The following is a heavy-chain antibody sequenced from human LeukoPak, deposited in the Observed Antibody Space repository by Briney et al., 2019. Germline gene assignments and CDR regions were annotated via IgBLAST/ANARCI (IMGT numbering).Heavy chain of an antibody. Sequence: PGGSLRLSCAASGFTFSTYAMTWVRQAPGKGLEWVSTISFSSGSTYYAGSVKGRFTISRDNSKNTLYLQMNSLRAEDTAVYYCAKTKGSTRLAPFDFWGQGTLVTVSS. J-gene: IGHJ4*02. CDR2: ISFSSGST. V-gene: IGHV3-23*01. CDR3: AKTKGSTRLAPFDF. CDR1: GFTFSTYA. D-gene: IGHD2-2*01.